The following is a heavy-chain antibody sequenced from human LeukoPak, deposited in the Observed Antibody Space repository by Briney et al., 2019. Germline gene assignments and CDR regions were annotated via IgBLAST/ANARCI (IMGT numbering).Heavy chain of an antibody. CDR1: GYIFTGYY. CDR3: ATTYSTVFDY. CDR2: INPNSGGT. V-gene: IGHV1-2*06. Sequence: ASVKVSCKASGYIFTGYYMHWVRQAPGQGFEWVGRINPNSGGTNYAQKFQGRVTMTRDTSISTAYMELSSLMSDDTAVYYCATTYSTVFDYWGQGTLVTVSS. D-gene: IGHD1-1*01. J-gene: IGHJ4*02.